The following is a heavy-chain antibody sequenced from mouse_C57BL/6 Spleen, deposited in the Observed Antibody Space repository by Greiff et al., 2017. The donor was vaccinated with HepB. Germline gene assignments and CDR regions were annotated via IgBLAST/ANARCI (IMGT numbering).Heavy chain of an antibody. V-gene: IGHV10-1*01. CDR3: VRQRYVGAMDY. D-gene: IGHD1-1*01. CDR1: GFSFNTYA. J-gene: IGHJ4*01. Sequence: DVHLVESGGGLVQPKGSLKLSCAASGFSFNTYAMNWVRQAPGKGLEWVARIRSKSNNYATYYADSVKDRFTISRDDSESMLYLQMNNLKTEDTAMYYCVRQRYVGAMDYWGQGTSVTVSS. CDR2: IRSKSNNYAT.